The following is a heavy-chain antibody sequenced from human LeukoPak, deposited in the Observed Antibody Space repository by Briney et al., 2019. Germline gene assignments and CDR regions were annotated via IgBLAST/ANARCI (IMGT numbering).Heavy chain of an antibody. Sequence: GGTLRLSCAASGFTFSNYGMSWVRQAPGKGLEWVSSISGSGDSTYYADSVKGRFTISRDNSKNTLYLQMSSLRTEDTALYYCAKERGSSGYFDYWGQGTLVTVSS. CDR1: GFTFSNYG. J-gene: IGHJ4*02. D-gene: IGHD6-6*01. V-gene: IGHV3-23*01. CDR3: AKERGSSGYFDY. CDR2: ISGSGDST.